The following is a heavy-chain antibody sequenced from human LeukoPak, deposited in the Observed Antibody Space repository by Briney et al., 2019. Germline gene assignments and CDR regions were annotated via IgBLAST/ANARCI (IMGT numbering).Heavy chain of an antibody. D-gene: IGHD2-21*02. J-gene: IGHJ6*02. CDR3: ARDAVTADYYYGMDV. V-gene: IGHV3-11*01. CDR1: GFTFSDYH. Sequence: PGGSLRLSCAASGFTFSDYHMSWIRQAPGKGLEWVSYISSSGSTIYYADSVKGRFTISRDNAKNSLYLQMNSLRAEDTAVYYCARDAVTADYYYGMDVWGQGTTVTVSS. CDR2: ISSSGSTI.